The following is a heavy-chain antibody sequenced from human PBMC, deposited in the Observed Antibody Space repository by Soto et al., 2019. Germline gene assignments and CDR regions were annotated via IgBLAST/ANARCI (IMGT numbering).Heavy chain of an antibody. CDR2: INPNSGDT. J-gene: IGHJ6*02. D-gene: IGHD6-19*01. V-gene: IGHV1-2*02. Sequence: QEQLVQSGAEVKKPGASVKVSCKASGYAFNGYYIHWVRQAPGQGLEWMGWINPNSGDTNYAQKFQGRVTLTRDMSISTANMELTRVRSDDTAVYYCARDGQWLVTPYYYYGLDVWGQGTTVTVPS. CDR3: ARDGQWLVTPYYYYGLDV. CDR1: GYAFNGYY.